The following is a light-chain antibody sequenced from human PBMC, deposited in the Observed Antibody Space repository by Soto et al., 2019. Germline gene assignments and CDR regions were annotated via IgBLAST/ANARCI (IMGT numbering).Light chain of an antibody. CDR3: SSYTSVAALHVV. Sequence: QSVLTQPASVSGSPGQSITISCTGTRSDVGGYNYVSWYQQHPGKSPKLLIYAVTNRPSGVSDRFSASKSGDTASLTISGLQPEDEADYYCSSYTSVAALHVVFGGGTKVTVL. CDR1: RSDVGGYNY. V-gene: IGLV2-14*01. J-gene: IGLJ2*01. CDR2: AVT.